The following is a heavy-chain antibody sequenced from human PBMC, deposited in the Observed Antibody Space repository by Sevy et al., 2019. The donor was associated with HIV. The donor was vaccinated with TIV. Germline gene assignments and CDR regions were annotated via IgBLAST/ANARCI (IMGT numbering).Heavy chain of an antibody. CDR2: INHSGST. D-gene: IGHD4-17*01. Sequence: SETLSLTCAVYGGSFSGYYWSWIRQPPGKGLEWIGEINHSGSTNYNPSLKSRVTISVDTSKNQFSLKLSSVTAADTAVYYCEGGMDYGDSNALDYWGQGTLVTVSS. CDR3: EGGMDYGDSNALDY. CDR1: GGSFSGYY. V-gene: IGHV4-34*01. J-gene: IGHJ4*02.